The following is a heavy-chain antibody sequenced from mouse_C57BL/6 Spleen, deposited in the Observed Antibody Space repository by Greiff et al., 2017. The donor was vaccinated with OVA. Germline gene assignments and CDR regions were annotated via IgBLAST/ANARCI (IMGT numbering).Heavy chain of an antibody. Sequence: VKLMESGPELVKPGASVKISCKASGYAFSSSWMNWVKQRPGKGLEWIGRIYPGDGDTNYNGKFKGKATLTADKSSSTAYMQLSSLTSEDSAVYFCARSGSNYEDYWGQGTTLTVSS. CDR1: GYAFSSSW. CDR2: IYPGDGDT. V-gene: IGHV1-82*01. CDR3: ARSGSNYEDY. D-gene: IGHD2-5*01. J-gene: IGHJ2*01.